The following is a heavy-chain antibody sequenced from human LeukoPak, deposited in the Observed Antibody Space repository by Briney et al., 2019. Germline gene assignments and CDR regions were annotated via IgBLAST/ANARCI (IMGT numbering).Heavy chain of an antibody. V-gene: IGHV4-59*01. J-gene: IGHJ4*02. D-gene: IGHD5-12*01. CDR2: VSDRGST. Sequence: LETLSLTSIVPRGSISSYFWCWIRESLGEGLEWIGYVSDRGSTNYNPSLKSRVTISVDTSKNQFALKLRCVTAADTAVYYCARDGGYDRPGIDYWGQGTLVTVSS. CDR3: ARDGGYDRPGIDY. CDR1: RGSISSYF.